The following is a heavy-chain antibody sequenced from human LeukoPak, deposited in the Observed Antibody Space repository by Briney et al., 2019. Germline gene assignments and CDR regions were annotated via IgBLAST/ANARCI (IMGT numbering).Heavy chain of an antibody. V-gene: IGHV3-11*06. CDR1: GFNIGSYY. J-gene: IGHJ4*02. Sequence: GGSLRLSCAVSGFNIGSYYISWIRQAPGKGLEWISYISTRSDDHTKYADSVEGRFTFSRDNAKNSVYLEMNNLGAEDTAVYYCVREQWYYFDYWGQGALVTVSS. CDR3: VREQWYYFDY. D-gene: IGHD6-19*01. CDR2: ISTRSDDHT.